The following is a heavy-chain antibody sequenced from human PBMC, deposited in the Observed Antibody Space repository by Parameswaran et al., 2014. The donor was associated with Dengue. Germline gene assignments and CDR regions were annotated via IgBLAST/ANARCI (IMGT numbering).Heavy chain of an antibody. Sequence: WVRQAPGQGLEWLGWISTFNGNTNYAQNLQGRVTMTTDTSTTTAYMELRSLRSDDTAVYYCVRDYDLDPLMDVWGQGTTVTVSS. CDR3: VRDYDLDPLMDV. V-gene: IGHV1-18*01. D-gene: IGHD3-3*01. J-gene: IGHJ6*02. CDR2: ISTFNGNT.